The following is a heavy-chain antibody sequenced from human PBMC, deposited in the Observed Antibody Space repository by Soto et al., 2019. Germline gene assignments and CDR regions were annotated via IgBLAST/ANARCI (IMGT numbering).Heavy chain of an antibody. D-gene: IGHD6-19*01. CDR3: ARGEIAVVTSNPYFDY. J-gene: IGHJ4*02. Sequence: PSETLSLTCTVSGGSISSYYWSWIRQPPGKGLEWIGYIYYSGSTNYNPSLKSRVTISVDTSKNQFSLKLSSVTAADTAVYYCARGEIAVVTSNPYFDYWGQGTLVTVSS. CDR1: GGSISSYY. V-gene: IGHV4-59*01. CDR2: IYYSGST.